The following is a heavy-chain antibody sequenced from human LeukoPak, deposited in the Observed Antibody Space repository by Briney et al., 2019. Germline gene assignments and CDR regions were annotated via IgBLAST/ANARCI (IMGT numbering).Heavy chain of an antibody. CDR3: ARTYCSSTSCYIREVGEYLQH. D-gene: IGHD2-2*02. V-gene: IGHV1-69*13. CDR1: GGTFSSYA. J-gene: IGHJ1*01. Sequence: SVKVSCKASGGTFSSYAISWVRQAPGQGLEWMGGIIPIFGTANYAQKFQGRVTITADESTSTAYMELSSLRSEDTAVYYCARTYCSSTSCYIREVGEYLQHWGQGTLVTVSS. CDR2: IIPIFGTA.